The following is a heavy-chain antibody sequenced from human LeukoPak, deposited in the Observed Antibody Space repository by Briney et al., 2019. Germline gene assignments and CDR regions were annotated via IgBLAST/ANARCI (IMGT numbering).Heavy chain of an antibody. CDR1: GYTFTGYY. Sequence: ASVTVSCKASGYTFTGYYMHWVRQAPGQGLEWMGWINPHSGATNYAQKFQGRVSMTRDTSSSTAYMDLSRLRSDDTAVYYCARASEDGYGNYFDPWGQGTLVTVSS. D-gene: IGHD1-7*01. V-gene: IGHV1-2*02. CDR2: INPHSGAT. CDR3: ARASEDGYGNYFDP. J-gene: IGHJ5*02.